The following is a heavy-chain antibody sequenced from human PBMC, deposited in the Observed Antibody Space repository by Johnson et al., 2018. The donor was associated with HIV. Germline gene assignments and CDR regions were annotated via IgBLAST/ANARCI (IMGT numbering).Heavy chain of an antibody. V-gene: IGHV3-66*01. CDR1: RLIFSDYF. CDR2: IYSGGST. CDR3: ARALGLEVCAFDI. D-gene: IGHD2-8*01. Sequence: VQLVESGGGVVQPGGSLRLSCAASRLIFSDYFMSWIHQAPGKGLEWVSVIYSGGSTYYADSVTGRFTISRDNSKNTLYLQMNSLRAEDTAVNYCARALGLEVCAFDIWGQGTMVTDSS. J-gene: IGHJ3*02.